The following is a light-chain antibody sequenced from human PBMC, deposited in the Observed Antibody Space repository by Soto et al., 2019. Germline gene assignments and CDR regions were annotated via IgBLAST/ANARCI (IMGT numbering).Light chain of an antibody. J-gene: IGKJ5*01. V-gene: IGKV1-39*01. CDR3: QQSYSTSPIT. CDR1: QTVSTS. Sequence: DIQMTQSPSSLSASVGDRVTITCRASQTVSTSLNWFQQKPGKAPKLLIYAASTLQSGVPSRFSGSGSGADFTLTIRSLQPEDSATYYCQQSYSTSPITFGQGTRLEIK. CDR2: AAS.